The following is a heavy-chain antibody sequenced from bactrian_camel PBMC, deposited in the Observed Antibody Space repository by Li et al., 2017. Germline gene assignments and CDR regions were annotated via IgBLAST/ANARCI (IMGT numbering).Heavy chain of an antibody. J-gene: IGHJ6*01. CDR2: IDSYGRTT. D-gene: IGHD1*01. CDR3: TARYEFGLGACRGVGGLGF. Sequence: HVQLVESGGDSVQAGGSLRLSCVASGDSYSRYCMTWYRRTPDHGREEVGIIDSYGRTTYADSVKGRFTISKDNTENTLYLQMNSLTPGDTAMYYCTARYEFGLGACRGVGGLGFWGQGTQVTVS. CDR1: GDSYSRYC. V-gene: IGHV3-2*01.